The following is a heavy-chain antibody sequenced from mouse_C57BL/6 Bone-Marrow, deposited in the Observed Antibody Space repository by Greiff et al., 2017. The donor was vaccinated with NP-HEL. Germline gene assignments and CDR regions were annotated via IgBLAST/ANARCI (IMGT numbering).Heavy chain of an antibody. Sequence: VQLQQPGAELVKPGASVKLSCKASGYTFTSYWMHWVKQRPGQGLEWIGMIHPNSGSTNYNEKFKSKATLTVDKSSSTAYMQLSSLTSEDSAVYYCGSITTVVADYWGQGTTLTVSS. CDR1: GYTFTSYW. D-gene: IGHD1-1*01. V-gene: IGHV1-64*01. CDR3: GSITTVVADY. J-gene: IGHJ2*01. CDR2: IHPNSGST.